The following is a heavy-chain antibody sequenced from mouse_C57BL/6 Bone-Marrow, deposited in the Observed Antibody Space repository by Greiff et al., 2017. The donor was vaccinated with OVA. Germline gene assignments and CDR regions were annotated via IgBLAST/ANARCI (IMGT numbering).Heavy chain of an antibody. CDR3: ARRVPYYGSSYVPWFAY. D-gene: IGHD1-1*01. J-gene: IGHJ3*01. V-gene: IGHV1-52*01. Sequence: VKLQQPGAELVRPGSSVKLSCKASGYTFTSYWMHWVKQRPIQGLEWIGNIDPSDSETHYNQKFKDKATLTVDKSSSTAYMQLSSLTSEDSAVYYCARRVPYYGSSYVPWFAYWGQGTLVTVSA. CDR2: IDPSDSET. CDR1: GYTFTSYW.